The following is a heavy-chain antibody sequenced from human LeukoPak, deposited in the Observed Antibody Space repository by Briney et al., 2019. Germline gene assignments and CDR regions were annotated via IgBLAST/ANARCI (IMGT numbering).Heavy chain of an antibody. CDR2: IIPILGIA. D-gene: IGHD1-26*01. V-gene: IGHV1-69*04. CDR3: ARVTTATPQDHLFDP. CDR1: GGTFSSYA. Sequence: SVKVSCKASGGTFSSYAISRVRQAPGQGLEWMGRIIPILGIANYAQKFQGRVTITADKSTSTAYMELSSLRSEDTAVYYCARVTTATPQDHLFDPWGQGTLVTVSS. J-gene: IGHJ5*02.